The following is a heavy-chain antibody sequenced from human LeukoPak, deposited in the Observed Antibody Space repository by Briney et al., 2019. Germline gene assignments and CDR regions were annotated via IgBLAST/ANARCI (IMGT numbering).Heavy chain of an antibody. V-gene: IGHV4-4*07. CDR1: GGSISNYY. D-gene: IGHD1-26*01. CDR2: VYSGGTS. Sequence: SETLSLTCTGYGGSISNYYWTWIRQPAGKGLEWIGRVYSGGTSYYNPSLKSRVTLSLDTSKNQFSLTLSSVTAADTAIYYCARRGTIDSGRPWNWGQGTLVTVSS. CDR3: ARRGTIDSGRPWN. J-gene: IGHJ4*02.